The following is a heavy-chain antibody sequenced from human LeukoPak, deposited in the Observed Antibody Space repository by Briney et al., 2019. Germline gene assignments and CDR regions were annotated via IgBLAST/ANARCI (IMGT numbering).Heavy chain of an antibody. Sequence: GGSLRLSCAASGFTFSSYWMSWVRQAPGKGLEWVANIKQDGSEKYYVDPVKGRFTISRDNAKNSLYLQMNSLRAEDTAVYYCARDRGIPRASYYYGMDVWGQGTTVTVSS. J-gene: IGHJ6*02. CDR3: ARDRGIPRASYYYGMDV. CDR2: IKQDGSEK. V-gene: IGHV3-7*03. D-gene: IGHD3-10*01. CDR1: GFTFSSYW.